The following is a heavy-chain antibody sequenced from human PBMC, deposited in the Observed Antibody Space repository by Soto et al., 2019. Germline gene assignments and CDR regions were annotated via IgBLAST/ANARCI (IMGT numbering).Heavy chain of an antibody. V-gene: IGHV3-30-3*01. CDR3: ARDQCSGGSCYFFDP. CDR2: ISYDGSNK. D-gene: IGHD2-15*01. J-gene: IGHJ5*02. CDR1: GFTFSSYA. Sequence: QVQLVESGGGVVQPGRSLRLSCAASGFTFSSYAMHWVRQAPGKGLEWMAVISYDGSNKYYADSVKGRFTISRDNSKNTLYLQMNSLRAEDTALYYCARDQCSGGSCYFFDPWGQGTLVTVSS.